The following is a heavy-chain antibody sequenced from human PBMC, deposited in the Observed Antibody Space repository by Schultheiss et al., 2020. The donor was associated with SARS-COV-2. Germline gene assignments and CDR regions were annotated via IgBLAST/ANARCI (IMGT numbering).Heavy chain of an antibody. CDR2: INSDGSST. CDR1: GFTVSSNY. D-gene: IGHD6-13*01. V-gene: IGHV3-74*01. Sequence: GGSPRLSCAASGFTVSSNYMNWVRQAPGKGLEWVSRINSDGSSTSYADSVKGRFTISRDNAKNSLYLQMNSLRAEDTAVYYCARDPGAAAGIDYWGQGTLVTVSS. J-gene: IGHJ4*02. CDR3: ARDPGAAAGIDY.